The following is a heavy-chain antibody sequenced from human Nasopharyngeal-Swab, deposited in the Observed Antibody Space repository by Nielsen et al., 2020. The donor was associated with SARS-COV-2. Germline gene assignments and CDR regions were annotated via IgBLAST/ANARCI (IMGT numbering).Heavy chain of an antibody. CDR2: IGTAGDT. Sequence: GGSLRLSCAASGFTFSSYDMHWVRRATGKGLEWVSAIGTAGDTYYPGSVKGRFTISRENAKNSLYLQMNSLRAEDTAVYYCARVSAYYDSSGHYDAFDIWGQGTMVTVSS. V-gene: IGHV3-13*01. CDR1: GFTFSSYD. D-gene: IGHD3-22*01. CDR3: ARVSAYYDSSGHYDAFDI. J-gene: IGHJ3*02.